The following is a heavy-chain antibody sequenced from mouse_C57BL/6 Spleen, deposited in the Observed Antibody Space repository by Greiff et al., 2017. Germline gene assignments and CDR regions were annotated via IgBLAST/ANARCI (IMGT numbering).Heavy chain of an antibody. Sequence: EVMLVESGGGLVQPKGSLKLSCAASGFSFNTYAMNWVRQAPGKGLEWVASISSNSNNYASSYADSVQDRFSISRNESERMLYLQMYDLKTEDNAMYCWVSSERELAYWGQGTLVTVSA. CDR2: ISSNSNNYAS. V-gene: IGHV10-1*01. CDR3: VSSERELAY. J-gene: IGHJ3*01. CDR1: GFSFNTYA.